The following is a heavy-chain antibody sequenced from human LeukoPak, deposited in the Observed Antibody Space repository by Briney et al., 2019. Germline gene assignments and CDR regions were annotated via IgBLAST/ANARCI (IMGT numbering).Heavy chain of an antibody. Sequence: ASVKVSRKASGYTFTSYGISWVRQAPGQGLEWMGWISAYNGNTNYAQKLQGRVTMTTDTSTSTAYMELRSLRSDDTAVYYCARDQLVGATEVYGMDVWGQGTTVTVSS. V-gene: IGHV1-18*01. CDR3: ARDQLVGATEVYGMDV. CDR2: ISAYNGNT. CDR1: GYTFTSYG. J-gene: IGHJ6*02. D-gene: IGHD1-26*01.